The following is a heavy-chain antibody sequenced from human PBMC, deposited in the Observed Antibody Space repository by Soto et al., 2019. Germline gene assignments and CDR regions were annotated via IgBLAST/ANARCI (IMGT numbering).Heavy chain of an antibody. D-gene: IGHD3-22*01. V-gene: IGHV1-3*01. CDR3: ARDPLYYDSSGNYWGLFDY. J-gene: IGHJ4*02. CDR2: INAGNGNT. Sequence: ASVKVSCKASGYTFTSYAMHWVRQAPGQRLEWMGWINAGNGNTKYSQKFQGRVTITRDTSASTAYMELSSLRSEDTAVYYCARDPLYYDSSGNYWGLFDYWGQGTLVTVSS. CDR1: GYTFTSYA.